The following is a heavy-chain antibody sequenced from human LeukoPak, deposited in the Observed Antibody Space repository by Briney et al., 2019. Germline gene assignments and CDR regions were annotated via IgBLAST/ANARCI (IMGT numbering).Heavy chain of an antibody. CDR3: ARGACINGSCYGWFVP. Sequence: PSETLAPTCTVSGGSIRGYYWSWIRQPPGKGLEWIGFIYYSGSTNYNPSLKGRVPISVDTSKNQFSLKLTSVTAADTAVYYCARGACINGSCYGWFVPSGERGLMTVSS. D-gene: IGHD2-15*01. CDR2: IYYSGST. V-gene: IGHV4-59*01. CDR1: GGSIRGYY. J-gene: IGHJ5*02.